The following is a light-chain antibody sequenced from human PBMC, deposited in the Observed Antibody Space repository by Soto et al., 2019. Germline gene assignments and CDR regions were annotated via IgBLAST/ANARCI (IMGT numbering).Light chain of an antibody. CDR2: GAS. CDR1: QSVRNSY. CDR3: QQYGSSPRFT. V-gene: IGKV3-20*01. J-gene: IGKJ3*01. Sequence: EIVLTQSPGTLSLSPGERATLACRASQSVRNSYLAWYQQKPGQAPGLLIYGASTRATGIPDRFSGSGSGTDFTLTISRLEPEDFAVYYCQQYGSSPRFTFGPGTKVDIK.